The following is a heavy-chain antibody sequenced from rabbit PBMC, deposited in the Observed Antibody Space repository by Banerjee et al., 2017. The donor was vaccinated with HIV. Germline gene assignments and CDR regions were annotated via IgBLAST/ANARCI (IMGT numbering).Heavy chain of an antibody. J-gene: IGHJ6*01. Sequence: QEQLEESGGDLVKPGASLTLTCTASGFTLSSYWMCWVRQAPGKGLEWIGYIYTGSASTYYANWAKGRFTISKTSSTTVTLQMTSLTAADTATYFCARDRAAYGDYGYDLWGPGTLVTVS. D-gene: IGHD2-1*01. CDR1: GFTLSSYW. CDR3: ARDRAAYGDYGYDL. CDR2: IYTGSAST. V-gene: IGHV1S45*01.